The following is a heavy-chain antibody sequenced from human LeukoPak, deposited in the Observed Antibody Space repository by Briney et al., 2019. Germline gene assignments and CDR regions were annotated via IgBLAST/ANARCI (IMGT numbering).Heavy chain of an antibody. CDR1: GFTFNNYG. CDR3: AKGKGMVYNNYSFDR. CDR2: LNGAGDIT. D-gene: IGHD4-11*01. Sequence: GGSLRLSCAASGFTFNNYGMSWVRQAPGKGLEWVSALNGAGDITYYADSVKGRFTISRDNSENTLYLHMNSLRADDTAVYYCAKGKGMVYNNYSFDRWGQGSLVTVSS. J-gene: IGHJ4*02. V-gene: IGHV3-23*01.